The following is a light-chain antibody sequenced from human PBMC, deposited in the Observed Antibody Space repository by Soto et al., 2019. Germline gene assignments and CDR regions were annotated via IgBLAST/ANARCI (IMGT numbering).Light chain of an antibody. CDR2: DAS. J-gene: IGKJ4*01. V-gene: IGKV1-17*01. CDR1: QGIRND. Sequence: DIQITQSPSSPSAYVGERVTITSRASQGIRNDLGWDQQKPGKAPQLLIYDASSLESGVPSRFSGSGSGTEFTLTISSLQPDDFATYYCQQPNSYSPLTFGQGTTVDIK. CDR3: QQPNSYSPLT.